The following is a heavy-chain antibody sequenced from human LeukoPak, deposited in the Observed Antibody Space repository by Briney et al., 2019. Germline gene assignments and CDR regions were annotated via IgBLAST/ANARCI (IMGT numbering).Heavy chain of an antibody. J-gene: IGHJ5*02. CDR3: ARESSSSWYGNWFDP. V-gene: IGHV4-59*01. Sequence: SETLSFTCTVAGGSITSYYWSWIRQPPGKGLEWIGYIYYSGSTNYNPSLKSRVTISVDTSKNQFSLKLSSVTAADTALYYCARESSSSWYGNWFDPWGQGTLLTVSS. D-gene: IGHD6-13*01. CDR1: GGSITSYY. CDR2: IYYSGST.